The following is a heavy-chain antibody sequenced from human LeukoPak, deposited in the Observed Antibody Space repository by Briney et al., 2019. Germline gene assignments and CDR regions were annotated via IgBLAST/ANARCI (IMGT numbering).Heavy chain of an antibody. CDR3: ARDLGVAAAGYYYYYYMDV. V-gene: IGHV1-8*01. CDR1: GYPFNNYD. J-gene: IGHJ6*03. Sequence: ASVKVSCKASGYPFNNYDINWVRQATGQGLEWMGWMNPHSGKTGYAQNFQGRVTITADEATSTAYMELSSLRSEDTAVYYCARDLGVAAAGYYYYYYMDVWGKGTTVTISS. D-gene: IGHD6-13*01. CDR2: MNPHSGKT.